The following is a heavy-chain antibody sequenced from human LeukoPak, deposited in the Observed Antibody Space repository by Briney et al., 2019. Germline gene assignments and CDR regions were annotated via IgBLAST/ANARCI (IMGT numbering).Heavy chain of an antibody. CDR1: GFTFSNYG. V-gene: IGHV3-30*03. D-gene: IGHD2-15*01. CDR2: ISFDGSNK. CDR3: ARDGLSQWWLSGWFDP. Sequence: GGSLRLSCAASGFTFSNYGIHWVRQAPGKGLEWVAVISFDGSNKYYADSVKGRFTIARDNSKNTLYLQMNSLRAEDTALYYCARDGLSQWWLSGWFDPWGQGTLVTVSS. J-gene: IGHJ5*02.